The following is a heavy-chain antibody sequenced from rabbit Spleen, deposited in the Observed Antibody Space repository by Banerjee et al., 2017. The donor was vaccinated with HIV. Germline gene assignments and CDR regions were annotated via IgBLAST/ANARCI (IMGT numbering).Heavy chain of an antibody. CDR2: IYGGSSGST. J-gene: IGHJ4*01. CDR1: GFSFSSSYY. Sequence: QSLEESGGDLVKPEGSLTLTCTASGFSFSSSYYMCWVRQAPGKGLECIACIYGGSSGSTYYASWAKGRFTISKTSSNTLYLQLNSLTAADTATYFCARGGGLWGPGTLVPVS. V-gene: IGHV1S40*01. CDR3: ARGGGL.